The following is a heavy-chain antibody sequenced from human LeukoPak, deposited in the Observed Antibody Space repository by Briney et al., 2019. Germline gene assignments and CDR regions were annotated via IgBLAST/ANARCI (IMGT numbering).Heavy chain of an antibody. D-gene: IGHD3-10*01. CDR1: GFKYNW. CDR2: IDDGGIDK. CDR3: VRDYFGQLF. V-gene: IGHV3-74*03. J-gene: IGHJ4*02. Sequence: QSGGSLRLSCALSGFKYNWMQWVRQAPGKGLEWISHIDDGGIDKKYADSVKGRFTMSRDNARDTVCLQMNSLRVEDTAIYYCVRDYFGQLFWGQGTPVTVSS.